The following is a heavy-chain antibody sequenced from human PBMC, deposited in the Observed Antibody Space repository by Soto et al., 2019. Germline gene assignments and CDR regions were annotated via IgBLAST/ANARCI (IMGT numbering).Heavy chain of an antibody. CDR3: ARGTMVLRYYGMDV. J-gene: IGHJ6*02. CDR2: IIPIFGTA. D-gene: IGHD3-10*01. Sequence: SVKVSCKASGYTFTSYGISWVRQAPGQGLEWMGGIIPIFGTANYAQKFQGRVTITADESTSTAYMELSSLRSEDTAVYYCARGTMVLRYYGMDVWGQGTTVTVSS. CDR1: GYTFTSYG. V-gene: IGHV1-69*13.